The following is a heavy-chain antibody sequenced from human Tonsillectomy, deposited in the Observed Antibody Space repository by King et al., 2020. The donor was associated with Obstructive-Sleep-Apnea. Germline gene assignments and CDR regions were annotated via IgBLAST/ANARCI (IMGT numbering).Heavy chain of an antibody. V-gene: IGHV3-21*01. D-gene: IGHD1-26*01. J-gene: IGHJ3*02. CDR1: GFTFSSYS. CDR3: ASDLVGATPGDAFDI. CDR2: ISSISSYI. Sequence: VQLVESGGGLVKPGGSLRLSCAASGFTFSSYSMNWVRQAPGKGLEWVSSISSISSYIYYADSVKGRFTISRDNAKNSLHLQMNSLRAEDTAVYYCASDLVGATPGDAFDIWGQGTMVTVSS.